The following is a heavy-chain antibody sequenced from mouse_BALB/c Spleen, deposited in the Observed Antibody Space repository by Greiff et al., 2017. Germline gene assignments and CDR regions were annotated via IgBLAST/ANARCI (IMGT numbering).Heavy chain of an antibody. D-gene: IGHD2-2*01. CDR2: INPSTGYT. Sequence: VQLVESGAELAKPGASVKMSCKASGYTFTSYWMHWVKQRPGQGLEWIGYINPSTGYTEYNQKFKDKATLTADKSSSTAYMQLSSLTSEDSAVYYCARSGGLRRGYYFDYWGQGTTLTVSS. V-gene: IGHV1-7*01. CDR1: GYTFTSYW. CDR3: ARSGGLRRGYYFDY. J-gene: IGHJ2*01.